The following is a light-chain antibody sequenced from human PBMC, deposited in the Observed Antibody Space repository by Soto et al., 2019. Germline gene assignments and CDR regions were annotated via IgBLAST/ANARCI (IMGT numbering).Light chain of an antibody. Sequence: EIVMTQSPATLFVSPGERATLSCRASQSVSSNLAWYQQKPGQAPRLLIYGASTRATGLPARFSGSGSGTEFTLTISSLQSEDFAVYYCQQYNNWPRTFGQGTTVEIK. J-gene: IGKJ1*01. CDR3: QQYNNWPRT. CDR2: GAS. V-gene: IGKV3-15*01. CDR1: QSVSSN.